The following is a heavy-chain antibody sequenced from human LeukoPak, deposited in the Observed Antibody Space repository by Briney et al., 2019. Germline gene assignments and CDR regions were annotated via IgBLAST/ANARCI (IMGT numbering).Heavy chain of an antibody. CDR3: AKDTGGYREEGGPDY. D-gene: IGHD3-16*02. CDR1: GFTFDDYA. J-gene: IGHJ4*02. Sequence: GGSLRLSCAASGFTFDDYAMHWVRQAPGKGLEWVSLISWDGGSTYYADSVKGRFTISRDNSKNSLYLQMNSLRAEDTALYYCAKDTGGYREEGGPDYWGQGTLVTVSS. CDR2: ISWDGGST. V-gene: IGHV3-43D*03.